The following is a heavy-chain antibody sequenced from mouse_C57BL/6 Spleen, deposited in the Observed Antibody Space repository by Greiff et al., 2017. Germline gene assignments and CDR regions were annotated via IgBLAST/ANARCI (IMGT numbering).Heavy chain of an antibody. CDR2: IYPGDGDT. CDR1: GYAFSSYW. D-gene: IGHD2-2*01. Sequence: QVQLQQSGAELVKPGASVKISCKASGYAFSSYWMNWVKQRPGKGLEWIGQIYPGDGDTNYNGKFKGKATLTAVKSSSTAYMQLSSLTSEDSAVYFCARRGGYDYAMDYWGQGTSVTVSS. V-gene: IGHV1-80*01. J-gene: IGHJ4*01. CDR3: ARRGGYDYAMDY.